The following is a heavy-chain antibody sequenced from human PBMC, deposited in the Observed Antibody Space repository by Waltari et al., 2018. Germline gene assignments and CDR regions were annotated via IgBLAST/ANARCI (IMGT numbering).Heavy chain of an antibody. CDR2: SYYSGST. Sequence: QVQLQESGPGLVKPSETLSLTCTVSGASVSNYYWSWLRQSPGKGLEWIGYSYYSGSTNYNPSLKSRVTISLDTSKNQFSLKLTSATATDTAVYYCARGRGGGGSSNNWFDPWGLGTLVTVSS. CDR3: ARGRGGGGSSNNWFDP. CDR1: GASVSNYY. D-gene: IGHD2-15*01. J-gene: IGHJ5*02. V-gene: IGHV4-59*02.